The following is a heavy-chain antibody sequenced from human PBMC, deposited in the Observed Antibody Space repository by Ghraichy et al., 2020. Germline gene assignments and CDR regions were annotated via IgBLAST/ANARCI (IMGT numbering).Heavy chain of an antibody. CDR2: INPNSGGT. V-gene: IGHV1-2*02. Sequence: ASVKVSCKASGYTFIGYYMYWVRQAPGQGLEWMGWINPNSGGTNYAQKFQGRVTMTRDTSISTAYMELSRLRSDDTAVYYCARGVDTAMRRVDYWGQGTLVTVSS. CDR1: GYTFIGYY. D-gene: IGHD5-18*01. J-gene: IGHJ4*02. CDR3: ARGVDTAMRRVDY.